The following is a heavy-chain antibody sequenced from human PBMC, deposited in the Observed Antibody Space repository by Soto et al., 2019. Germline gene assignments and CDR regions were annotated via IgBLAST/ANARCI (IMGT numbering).Heavy chain of an antibody. Sequence: SETLSLTCTVSGGSISRSSYYWGWIRQPPGRRLEWIGSIYYSGSTFYNPSLKSRVTISVDTSKNQFSLKLSSVTATDTATYYCARHEDIVGSIDYWGQGTLVTVSS. V-gene: IGHV4-39*01. CDR1: GGSISRSSYY. J-gene: IGHJ4*02. D-gene: IGHD2-15*01. CDR2: IYYSGST. CDR3: ARHEDIVGSIDY.